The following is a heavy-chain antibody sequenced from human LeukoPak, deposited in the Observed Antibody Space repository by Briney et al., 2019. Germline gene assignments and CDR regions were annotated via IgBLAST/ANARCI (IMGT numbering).Heavy chain of an antibody. D-gene: IGHD1-26*01. Sequence: GGSLGLSCAASGFTFSSYSMNWVRQAPGKGLEWVSSISSSSSYIYCADSVKGRFTISRDNAKNSLYLQMNSLRAEDTAVYYCARGPPGMVALIDYWGQGTLVTVSS. CDR2: ISSSSSYI. V-gene: IGHV3-21*01. CDR1: GFTFSSYS. J-gene: IGHJ4*02. CDR3: ARGPPGMVALIDY.